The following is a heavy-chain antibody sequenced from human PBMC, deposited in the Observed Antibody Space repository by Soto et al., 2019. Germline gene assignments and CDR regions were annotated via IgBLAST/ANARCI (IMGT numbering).Heavy chain of an antibody. Sequence: PSETLSLTCIVSGGSISSDGYYWSWVRQYPGKGLEWIGYIFYSGTTYYNPSLKSRVTISVDTSNDQFSLRLSSVTAADTAVYYCARSAARHYYYYMDVWGKGTTVTVSS. D-gene: IGHD6-6*01. CDR1: GGSISSDGYY. J-gene: IGHJ6*03. V-gene: IGHV4-31*03. CDR2: IFYSGTT. CDR3: ARSAARHYYYYMDV.